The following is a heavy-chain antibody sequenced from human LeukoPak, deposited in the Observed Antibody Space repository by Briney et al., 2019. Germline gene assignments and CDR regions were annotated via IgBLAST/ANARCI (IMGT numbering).Heavy chain of an antibody. D-gene: IGHD5-12*01. CDR2: INPNSGGT. V-gene: IGHV1-2*02. Sequence: ASVKVSCKASGYTFTGYYMHWVRQAPGQGLEWMGWINPNSGGTNYAQKFQGRVTMTRDTSISTAYMELSRLRSDDTAVYYCARFHQDVYSGYDFDYWGQGTLVTVSS. J-gene: IGHJ4*02. CDR3: ARFHQDVYSGYDFDY. CDR1: GYTFTGYY.